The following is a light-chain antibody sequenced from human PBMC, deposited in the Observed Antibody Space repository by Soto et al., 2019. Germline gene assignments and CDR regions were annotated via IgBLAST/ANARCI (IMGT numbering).Light chain of an antibody. J-gene: IGKJ2*01. V-gene: IGKV1-39*01. CDR2: AAS. CDR1: QSISSY. Sequence: DIQMTQSPSSLSASVGDRVTITCRASQSISSYLNWYQQKPGKAPKLLIYAASSLQSGVPSRFSGSGSGTDFTLTISSLQPEDFATYYCQQSYRTQYTFGQGPALEI. CDR3: QQSYRTQYT.